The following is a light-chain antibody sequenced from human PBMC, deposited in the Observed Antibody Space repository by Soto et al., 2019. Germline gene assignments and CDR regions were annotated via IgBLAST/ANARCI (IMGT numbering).Light chain of an antibody. CDR1: QSVGSN. CDR2: DAS. CDR3: QQYVASPYT. J-gene: IGKJ2*01. Sequence: ELVMTQSPATLSVSPGERVTLSCRARQSVGSNLAWYQQTPGQAPRVVIYDASTRATVIPARFSGSGSGTDFTLTISSLEPEDFAVYYCQQYVASPYTFGQGTKVDIK. V-gene: IGKV3-15*01.